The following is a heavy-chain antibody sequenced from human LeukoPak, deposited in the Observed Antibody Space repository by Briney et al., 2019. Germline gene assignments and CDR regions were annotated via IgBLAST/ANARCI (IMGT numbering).Heavy chain of an antibody. D-gene: IGHD5-18*01. CDR2: INHSGST. CDR3: ARRCSYGYVRGWGYYMDV. Sequence: SETLSLTCAVSGGSIIGSTYYWGWIRQPPGKGLEWIGEINHSGSTNYNPSLKSRVTISVDTSKNQFSLKLSSVTAADTAVYYCARRCSYGYVRGWGYYMDVWGKGTTVTVSS. J-gene: IGHJ6*03. V-gene: IGHV4-39*07. CDR1: GGSIIGSTYY.